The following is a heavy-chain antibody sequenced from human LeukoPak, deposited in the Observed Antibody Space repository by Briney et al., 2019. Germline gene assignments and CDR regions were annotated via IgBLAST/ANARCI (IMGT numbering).Heavy chain of an antibody. Sequence: GGSLRLSCAASGFTFSDYTIHWVRQAPGKRLQSVSAITSNGAYTHYADSVKGRFTISRDNSRNAVFLQMGGLRIEDMAVYYCARVKTGATVSDYYYYYMDVWGTGTTITVSS. D-gene: IGHD1-26*01. CDR3: ARVKTGATVSDYYYYYMDV. CDR2: ITSNGAYT. V-gene: IGHV3-64*02. CDR1: GFTFSDYT. J-gene: IGHJ6*03.